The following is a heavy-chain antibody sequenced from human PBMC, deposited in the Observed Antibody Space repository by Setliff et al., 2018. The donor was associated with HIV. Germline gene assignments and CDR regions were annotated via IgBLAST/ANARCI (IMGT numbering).Heavy chain of an antibody. CDR2: IYTSGST. V-gene: IGHV4-4*07. D-gene: IGHD2-2*01. CDR1: GGSISDYS. CDR3: ARTSKDIVEVSDANHYHHMDV. J-gene: IGHJ6*03. Sequence: SETLSLTCTVSGGSISDYSWSWIRQPAGKGLEWIGGIYTSGSTNYNPSLRSGVTMSVDTSKNQFSLKLSSVTAADTAIYYCARTSKDIVEVSDANHYHHMDVWGRGTTVTVSS.